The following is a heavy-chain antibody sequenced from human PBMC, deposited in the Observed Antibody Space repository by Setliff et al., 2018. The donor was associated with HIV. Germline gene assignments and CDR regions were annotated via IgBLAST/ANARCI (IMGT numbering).Heavy chain of an antibody. CDR1: GHTFSNYD. CDR2: MNPNSGDT. CDR3: ASGKGVRGVIITGGLDV. J-gene: IGHJ6*04. V-gene: IGHV1-8*01. D-gene: IGHD3-10*01. Sequence: ASVKVSCKASGHTFSNYDVIWVRRATGQGLEWMGWMNPNSGDTGYSQKFQGRVIMTRDTSISTAYMELSSLTFADTAVYYCASGKGVRGVIITGGLDVWGTGTTVTVSS.